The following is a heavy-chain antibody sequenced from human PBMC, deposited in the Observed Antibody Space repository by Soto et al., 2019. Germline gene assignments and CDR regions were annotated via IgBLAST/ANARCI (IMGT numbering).Heavy chain of an antibody. D-gene: IGHD2-15*01. CDR2: IGGGGEYT. CDR1: GFTSGKYA. J-gene: IGHJ3*02. Sequence: EVQLLESGGGLVQPGGSLTLTCIVSGFTSGKYAMSWVRQAPGKGLERVSEIGGGGEYTNYADSVRGRFTMSRDNSKNTLYLHMSSLKVEDTAVYYCAKDEVAANGRADAFDIWGQGTVVTVSS. V-gene: IGHV3-23*01. CDR3: AKDEVAANGRADAFDI.